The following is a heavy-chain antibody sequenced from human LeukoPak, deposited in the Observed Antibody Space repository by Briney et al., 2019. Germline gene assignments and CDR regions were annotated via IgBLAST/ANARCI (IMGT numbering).Heavy chain of an antibody. J-gene: IGHJ4*02. V-gene: IGHV3-30*18. CDR3: AKGGASVTRYVDY. CDR2: MSNSGENT. Sequence: PGRSLRLSCAASGFTFSSYSMQWVRQTPGKGLEWVGIMSNSGENTFYGEAVKGRFTISRDNSQNTLYLQMNSLRPEDTAVYYCAKGGASVTRYVDYWGQGTTVTVSS. D-gene: IGHD4-17*01. CDR1: GFTFSSYS.